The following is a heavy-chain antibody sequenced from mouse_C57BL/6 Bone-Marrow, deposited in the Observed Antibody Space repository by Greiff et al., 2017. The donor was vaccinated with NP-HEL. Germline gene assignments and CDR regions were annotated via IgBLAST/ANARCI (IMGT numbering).Heavy chain of an antibody. Sequence: QVQLQQPGAELVKPGASVKLSCKASGYTFTSYWMHWVKQRPGQGLEWIGMIHPNSGSTNYNEKFKSKATLTVDKSSSTAYMQLSSLTSEDSAVYYGARNYYGSRPWYFDVWGTGTTVTVSS. V-gene: IGHV1-64*01. CDR3: ARNYYGSRPWYFDV. D-gene: IGHD1-1*01. J-gene: IGHJ1*03. CDR1: GYTFTSYW. CDR2: IHPNSGST.